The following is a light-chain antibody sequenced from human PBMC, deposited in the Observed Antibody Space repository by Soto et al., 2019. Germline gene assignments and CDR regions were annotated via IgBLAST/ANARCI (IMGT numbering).Light chain of an antibody. V-gene: IGKV3-11*01. CDR2: GAS. J-gene: IGKJ4*01. CDR1: QSVSSY. CDR3: QQRSIWPLT. Sequence: EIVLTQSPATLSLSPGERATLSCRASQSVSSYLAWYQQKPGQAPRLLIYGASNRATGIPGRFSGSGSGTDFTLTISSLEPEDFAVYYCQQRSIWPLTFGGGTKVEIK.